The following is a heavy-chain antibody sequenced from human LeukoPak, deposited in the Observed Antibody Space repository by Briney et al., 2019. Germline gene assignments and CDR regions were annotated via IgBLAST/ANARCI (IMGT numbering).Heavy chain of an antibody. CDR3: AREGPFGSSWLDY. CDR1: GFTFSSYA. V-gene: IGHV3-64*01. Sequence: PGGSLRLSCAASGFTFSSYAIHWVRQAPGKGLEYVSAISCDGGSTYYANSVKGRFTISRDNSKNTLYLQMGSLRGEDMAVYYCAREGPFGSSWLDYWGQGTLVTVSS. CDR2: ISCDGGST. D-gene: IGHD6-13*01. J-gene: IGHJ4*02.